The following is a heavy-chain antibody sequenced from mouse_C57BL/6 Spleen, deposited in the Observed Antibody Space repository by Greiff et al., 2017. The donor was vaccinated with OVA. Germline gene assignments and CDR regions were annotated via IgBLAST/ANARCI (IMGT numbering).Heavy chain of an antibody. D-gene: IGHD1-1*01. CDR2: ISYDGSN. V-gene: IGHV3-6*01. Sequence: VQLKQSGPGLVKPSQSLSLTCSVTGYSITSGYYWNWIRQFPGNKLEWMGYISYDGSNNYNPSLKNRISITRDTSKNQFFLKLNSVTTEDTATYYCARITTVVARAMDYWGQGTSVTVSS. J-gene: IGHJ4*01. CDR1: GYSITSGYY. CDR3: ARITTVVARAMDY.